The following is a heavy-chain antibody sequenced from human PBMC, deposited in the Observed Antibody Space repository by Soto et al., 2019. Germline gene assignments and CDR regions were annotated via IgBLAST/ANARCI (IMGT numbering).Heavy chain of an antibody. V-gene: IGHV5-10-1*01. CDR1: GYSFTSYW. J-gene: IGHJ6*02. CDR3: ARHRAARPKGYYYGMDV. CDR2: IDPSDSYT. D-gene: IGHD6-6*01. Sequence: GESLKISCKGSGYSFTSYWISWVCQMPGKGLEWMGRIDPSDSYTNYSPSFQGHVTISADKSISTAYLQWSSLKASDTAMYYCARHRAARPKGYYYGMDVWGQGTTVTVSS.